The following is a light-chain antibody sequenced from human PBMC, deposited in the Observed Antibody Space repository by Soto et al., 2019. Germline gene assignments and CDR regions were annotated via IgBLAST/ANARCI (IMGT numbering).Light chain of an antibody. J-gene: IGKJ1*01. CDR2: DAS. CDR1: QSVGSS. CDR3: LQRGDWPPLT. Sequence: EIVLTQSPATLSLSPGERATLSCRASQSVGSSLAWYQQKPGQAPRLLIYDASNRATGIPARFSGSGSGTDFTLTISSLESEDFAVYYCLQRGDWPPLTFGQGTKVEI. V-gene: IGKV3-11*01.